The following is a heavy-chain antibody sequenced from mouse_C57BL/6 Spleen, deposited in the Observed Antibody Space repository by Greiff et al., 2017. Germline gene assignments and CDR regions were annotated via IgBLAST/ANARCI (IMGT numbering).Heavy chain of an antibody. CDR1: GYTFTSYW. CDR3: AFSHCYGTGYAMDY. V-gene: IGHV1-55*01. Sequence: QVQLQQPGAELVKPGASVKMSCKASGYTFTSYWITWVKQRPGQGLGWIGDIYPGSGSTNYNEKFKSKATLTVDTSSSTAYMQLSSLTSEDSAVYYCAFSHCYGTGYAMDYWGQGTSVTVSS. D-gene: IGHD1-1*01. J-gene: IGHJ4*01. CDR2: IYPGSGST.